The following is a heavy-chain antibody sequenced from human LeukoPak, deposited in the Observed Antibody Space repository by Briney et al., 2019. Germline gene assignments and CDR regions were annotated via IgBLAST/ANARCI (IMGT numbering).Heavy chain of an antibody. CDR3: ARSRFCTSGGCYYDH. Sequence: GGSLRPSCEASGFTFSSYWMHWVRRAQGKGLVWSSGIKPDGVITYEDSVKGRVTISRDNAKNTLSLQMVSLRAEDTAIYYCARSRFCTSGGCYYDHWGQGIPVTVSS. J-gene: IGHJ4*02. CDR2: IKPDGVIT. D-gene: IGHD2-8*01. V-gene: IGHV3-74*01. CDR1: GFTFSSYW.